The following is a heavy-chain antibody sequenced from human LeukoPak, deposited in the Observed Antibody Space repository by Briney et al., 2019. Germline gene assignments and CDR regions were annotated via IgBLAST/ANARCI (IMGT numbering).Heavy chain of an antibody. CDR1: GFTFSSYS. D-gene: IGHD6-13*01. V-gene: IGHV3-21*01. Sequence: PGGSLRLSCAASGFTFSSYSMNCLRQAPGKGLEWVSSISSSSSYIYYADSVKGRFTISRDNAKNSLYLQMNSLRAEDTAVYYCARVWAPDARIAAAGSGSYSHWGQGTLVTVSS. CDR2: ISSSSSYI. J-gene: IGHJ4*02. CDR3: ARVWAPDARIAAAGSGSYSH.